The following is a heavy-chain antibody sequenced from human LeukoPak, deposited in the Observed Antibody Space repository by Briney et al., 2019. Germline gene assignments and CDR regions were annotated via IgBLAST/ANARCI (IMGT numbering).Heavy chain of an antibody. CDR3: ARDESYGDYPSPYYGMDV. CDR2: ISSSSSYI. V-gene: IGHV3-21*01. J-gene: IGHJ6*02. D-gene: IGHD4-17*01. Sequence: GGSLRLSCAASEFTFSNYWMSWVRQAPGKGLEWVSSISSSSSYIHYADSVKGRFTISRDNAKNSLYLQMNSLRAEDTAVYYCARDESYGDYPSPYYGMDVWGQGTTVTVSS. CDR1: EFTFSNYW.